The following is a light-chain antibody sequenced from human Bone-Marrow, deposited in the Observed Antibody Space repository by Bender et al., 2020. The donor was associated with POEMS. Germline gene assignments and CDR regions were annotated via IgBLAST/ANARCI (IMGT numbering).Light chain of an antibody. CDR1: SSDVGSYNY. Sequence: QSALTQPASGSGSPGQSITISCTGTSSDVGSYNYVSWYQHHPGKAPKLMIYHVSNRPSGVSNRFSGSKSGNTASLTISGLQAEDEADYYCCSYTSRSTWVFGGGTKLTVL. CDR3: CSYTSRSTWV. V-gene: IGLV2-14*03. CDR2: HVS. J-gene: IGLJ3*02.